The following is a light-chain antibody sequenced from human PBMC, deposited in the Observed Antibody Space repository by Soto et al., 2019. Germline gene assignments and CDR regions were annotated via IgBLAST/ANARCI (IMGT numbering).Light chain of an antibody. Sequence: QSVLTQPPSVSGAPGQRVTISCTGSSSNIGAGYDVHWYQQLPGTAPKLLIYGNSNRPSGVPDRFSGSKSGTSASLAITGLQAEDEADYYCQSYDISLSGSIFGVGTKLTVL. CDR1: SSNIGAGYD. J-gene: IGLJ2*01. CDR2: GNS. V-gene: IGLV1-40*01. CDR3: QSYDISLSGSI.